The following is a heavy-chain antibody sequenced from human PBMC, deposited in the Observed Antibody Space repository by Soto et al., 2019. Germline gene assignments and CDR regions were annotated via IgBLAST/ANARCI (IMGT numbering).Heavy chain of an antibody. V-gene: IGHV4-34*02. CDR2: INYGGIT. CDR1: GGSFGGYF. J-gene: IGHJ6*02. CDR3: ARQGAVTVMFYYHGMDV. D-gene: IGHD2-21*02. Sequence: QVQLQQWGAGLLKPSETLSLTCDVYGGSFGGYFWSWIRQPPGKGLEWIGEINYGGITNYNPSLKSRITISVDTSKNQFSLKLSSVTAADAAVYYCARQGAVTVMFYYHGMDVWGQGTSVTVSS.